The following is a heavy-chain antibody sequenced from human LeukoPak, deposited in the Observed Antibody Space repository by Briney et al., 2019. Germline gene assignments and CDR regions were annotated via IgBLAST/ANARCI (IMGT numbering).Heavy chain of an antibody. D-gene: IGHD3-22*01. CDR3: ARVGDYYDSRGYSTDAFDI. CDR2: IRNRAKSYST. J-gene: IGHJ3*02. Sequence: PGGSLRLSCAASGFTFSDHYMDWLRQSPGKGLEWVSRIRNRAKSYSTQNAPSVKDRFTISRDDSRNSLYLQMNSLKTEDTAVYFCARVGDYYDSRGYSTDAFDIWGQGTMVTVSS. CDR1: GFTFSDHY. V-gene: IGHV3-72*01.